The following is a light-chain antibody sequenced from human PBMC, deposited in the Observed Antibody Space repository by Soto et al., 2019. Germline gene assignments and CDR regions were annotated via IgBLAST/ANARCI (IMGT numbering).Light chain of an antibody. CDR3: QQRSNWPIT. J-gene: IGKJ5*01. CDR2: DAS. CDR1: QSVSIN. V-gene: IGKV3-11*01. Sequence: ETVMTQSPATLSVSPGERATLSCRASQSVSINLAWYQQKPGQAPRLLIYDASNRATGIPARFSGSGSGTDFTLTISSLEPEDFAVYYCQQRSNWPITFGQGTRLEIK.